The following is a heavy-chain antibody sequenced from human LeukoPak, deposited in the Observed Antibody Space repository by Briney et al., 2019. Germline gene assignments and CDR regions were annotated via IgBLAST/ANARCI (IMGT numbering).Heavy chain of an antibody. V-gene: IGHV3-48*01. D-gene: IGHD4-17*01. CDR1: GFAYSSYS. CDR3: VRDVHYVFDY. J-gene: IGHJ4*02. CDR2: ITSSSGSL. Sequence: GGSLRLSCVASGFAYSSYSMNWVRQAPGKGLEWISYITSSSGSLSYADSVKGRFIISRDNAKNSLYLQMNSLRAEDTAIYYCVRDVHYVFDYWGPGTLVTVSS.